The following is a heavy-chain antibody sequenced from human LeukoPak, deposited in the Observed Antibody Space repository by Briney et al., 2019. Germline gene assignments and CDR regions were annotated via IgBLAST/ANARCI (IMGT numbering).Heavy chain of an antibody. J-gene: IGHJ4*02. Sequence: PGRSLRLSCTASGFPFSDYSMNWVCQAPGPGLDLMSYIGISSGNTKYAESVKGRFTISADNARNSLYLQTNSLRVEDTAVYYCARDHNYAVDNWGQGTLVSVSS. CDR2: IGISSGNT. D-gene: IGHD1-1*01. CDR3: ARDHNYAVDN. V-gene: IGHV3-48*04. CDR1: GFPFSDYS.